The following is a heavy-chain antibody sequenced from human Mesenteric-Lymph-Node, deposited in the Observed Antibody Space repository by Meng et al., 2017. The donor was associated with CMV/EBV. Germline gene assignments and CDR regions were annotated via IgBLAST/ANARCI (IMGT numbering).Heavy chain of an antibody. J-gene: IGHJ6*02. CDR1: GFIFSSYW. V-gene: IGHV3-74*01. Sequence: GSLKISCAASGFIFSSYWMHWVRQAPGKGLVWVSRINSDGSSTSYADSVKGRFTISRDNAKNTLYLQMNSLRAEDTAVYYCARAVVVAANGGYYYYYYGMDVWGQGTTVTVSS. CDR2: INSDGSST. CDR3: ARAVVVAANGGYYYYYYGMDV. D-gene: IGHD2-15*01.